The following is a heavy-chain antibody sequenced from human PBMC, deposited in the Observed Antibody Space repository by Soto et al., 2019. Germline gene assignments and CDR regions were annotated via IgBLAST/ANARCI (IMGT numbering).Heavy chain of an antibody. CDR3: ARGVPGRDGYRGVGVYGMDV. CDR1: GYPFDMYG. Sequence: ASVKVSCKASGYPFDMYGINWVRQAPGQRLEWMGWISAYNGQTDYAQNFQGRVTMATDTSTNTAYMELRNLRSDDTAVYYCARGVPGRDGYRGVGVYGMDVWGQGTTVTVS. J-gene: IGHJ6*02. CDR2: ISAYNGQT. D-gene: IGHD5-12*01. V-gene: IGHV1-18*01.